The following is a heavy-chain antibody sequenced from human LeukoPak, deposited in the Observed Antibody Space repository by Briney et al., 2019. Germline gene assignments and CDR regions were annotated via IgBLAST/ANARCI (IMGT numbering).Heavy chain of an antibody. CDR3: ARDLVTMIVVVTNPQPPHDAFDI. Sequence: GASVKVSCKASGYTFTSYGISWVRQAPGQGLEWMGWISAYNGNTNYAQRLQGRVTMTTDTSTSTAYMELRSLRSDDTAVYYCARDLVTMIVVVTNPQPPHDAFDIWGQGTMVTVSS. D-gene: IGHD3-22*01. CDR2: ISAYNGNT. CDR1: GYTFTSYG. V-gene: IGHV1-18*01. J-gene: IGHJ3*02.